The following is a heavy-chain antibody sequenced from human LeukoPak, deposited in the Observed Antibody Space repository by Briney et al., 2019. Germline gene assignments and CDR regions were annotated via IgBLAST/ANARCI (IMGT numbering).Heavy chain of an antibody. CDR3: ARDGITIFGVVTY. CDR2: ISYDGSNK. Sequence: GGSLRLSCAASGFTFSSYGMHWVRQAPGKGLEWVAVISYDGSNKYYADSVKGRFTISRDNAKNSLYLQMNSLRAEDTAVYYCARDGITIFGVVTYWGQGTLVTVSS. V-gene: IGHV3-30*03. J-gene: IGHJ4*02. D-gene: IGHD3-3*01. CDR1: GFTFSSYG.